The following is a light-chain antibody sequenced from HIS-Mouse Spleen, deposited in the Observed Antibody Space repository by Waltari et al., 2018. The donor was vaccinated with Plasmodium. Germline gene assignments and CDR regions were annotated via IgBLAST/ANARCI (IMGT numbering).Light chain of an antibody. V-gene: IGKV1-5*03. J-gene: IGKJ1*01. CDR2: QAS. CDR3: QQYNSYSWT. CDR1: QNISSK. Sequence: DIQMTPSPSTLSASVGEQVTITCRASQNISSKLAWYQQKPGKAPKLLIYQASSLENAVPSRFSGSGSATEVTLTISSLQHDDFATNYCQQYNSYSWTFGQGTKVEIK.